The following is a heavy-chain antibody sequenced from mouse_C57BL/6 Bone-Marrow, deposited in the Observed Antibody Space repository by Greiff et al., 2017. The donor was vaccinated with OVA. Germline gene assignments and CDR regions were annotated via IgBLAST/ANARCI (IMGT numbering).Heavy chain of an antibody. V-gene: IGHV1-64*01. J-gene: IGHJ4*01. D-gene: IGHD1-1*01. CDR3: ATPVVATYYAMDY. Sequence: LVESGAELVKPGASVKLSCKASGYTFTSYWMHWVKQRPGQGLEWIGMIHPNSGSTNYNEKFKSKATLTVDKSSSTAYMQLSSLTSEDSAVYYCATPVVATYYAMDYWGQGTSVTVSS. CDR1: GYTFTSYW. CDR2: IHPNSGST.